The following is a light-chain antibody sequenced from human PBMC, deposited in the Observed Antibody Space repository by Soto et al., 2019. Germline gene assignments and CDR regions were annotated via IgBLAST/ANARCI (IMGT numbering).Light chain of an antibody. Sequence: DTQMTQSPSTLSASVGDRVTITCRASQSISYYLAWYQQRPGRAPNLLIYKASSLESGVPSRFSCSGSGTEFTLTISSLQPDDFATYYCQQYNSYSPTFGQGTKVEIK. CDR1: QSISYY. J-gene: IGKJ1*01. CDR3: QQYNSYSPT. CDR2: KAS. V-gene: IGKV1-5*03.